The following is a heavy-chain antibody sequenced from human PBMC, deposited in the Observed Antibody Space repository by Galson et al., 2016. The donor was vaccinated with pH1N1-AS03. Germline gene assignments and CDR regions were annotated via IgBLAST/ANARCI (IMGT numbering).Heavy chain of an antibody. V-gene: IGHV3-23*01. CDR2: ISHSGGDT. CDR1: GFTFSNYA. CDR3: AKFLDGSNPYNYYDVSDY. J-gene: IGHJ4*02. D-gene: IGHD3-22*01. Sequence: SLRLSCAASGFTFSNYAMNWVRQAPGKGLEWFSSISHSGGDTYYADSVRGRFTVSRDNSKNTLYLQMNGLRAEDTAVYYCAKFLDGSNPYNYYDVSDYWGQGTLVTVSS.